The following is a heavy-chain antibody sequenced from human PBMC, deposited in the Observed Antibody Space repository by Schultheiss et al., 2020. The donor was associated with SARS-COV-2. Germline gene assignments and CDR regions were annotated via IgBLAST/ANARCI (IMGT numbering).Heavy chain of an antibody. CDR2: IYYSGST. CDR1: GGSISSYY. V-gene: IGHV4-59*08. Sequence: SETLSLTCTVSGGSISSYYWSWIRQPPGKGLEWIGYIYYSGSTNYNPPLKSRVTISVDTSKNQFSLKLSSVTAADTAVYYCARHRSGRGYFDYWGQGTLVTVSS. CDR3: ARHRSGRGYFDY. J-gene: IGHJ4*02. D-gene: IGHD3-10*01.